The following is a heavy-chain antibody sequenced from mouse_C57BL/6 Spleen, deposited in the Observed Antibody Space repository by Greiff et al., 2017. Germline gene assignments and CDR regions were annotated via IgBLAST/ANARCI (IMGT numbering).Heavy chain of an antibody. Sequence: EVQGVESGGGLVKPGGSLKLSCAASGFTFSSYAMSWVRQTPEKRLEWVATISDGGSYTYYPDNVKGRFTISRDNAKNNLYLQMSHLKSEDTAMYYCARGLITTVVDYYAMDYWGQGTSVTVSS. CDR1: GFTFSSYA. CDR3: ARGLITTVVDYYAMDY. D-gene: IGHD1-1*01. V-gene: IGHV5-4*01. J-gene: IGHJ4*01. CDR2: ISDGGSYT.